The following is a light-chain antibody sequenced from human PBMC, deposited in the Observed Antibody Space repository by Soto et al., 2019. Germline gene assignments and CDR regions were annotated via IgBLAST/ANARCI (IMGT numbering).Light chain of an antibody. V-gene: IGKV3-15*01. CDR2: LES. CDR3: QHYKNCPPWT. J-gene: IGKJ1*01. Sequence: EIVMTHSPATLSVSPGESATISCRASQSVGSNLAWYQQKPGQSPRLLIYLESARATCITARFSGSGSVTEFTLTISSLQSEDFAVYYCQHYKNCPPWTFCQGTKVEIK. CDR1: QSVGSN.